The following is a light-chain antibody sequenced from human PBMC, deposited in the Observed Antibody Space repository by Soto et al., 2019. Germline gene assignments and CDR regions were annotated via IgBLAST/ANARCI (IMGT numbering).Light chain of an antibody. CDR1: QSVSSD. CDR3: LQDYNYPQT. J-gene: IGKJ1*01. Sequence: EIVLTQSPATLSLSPGERATLSCRASQSVSSDLAWYQQKPGQAPRLLIYGASSRATGIPDRFSGGGSGTDFTLTISSLQPEDFATYYCLQDYNYPQTFGQGTKVAIK. V-gene: IGKV3-11*01. CDR2: GAS.